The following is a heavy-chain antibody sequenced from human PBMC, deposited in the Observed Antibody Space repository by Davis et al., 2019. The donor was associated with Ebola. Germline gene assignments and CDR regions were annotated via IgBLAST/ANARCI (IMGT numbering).Heavy chain of an antibody. J-gene: IGHJ6*02. Sequence: PGGSLRLSCAASGFTFSSYWMSWVRQAPGQGLAWVANIKQDGSEKYYVDSVKGRFTISRDNAKNSLYLQMNSLRAEETAVYYCARDSSSWFFSMDVWGQGTTVTVSS. CDR3: ARDSSSWFFSMDV. D-gene: IGHD6-13*01. V-gene: IGHV3-7*01. CDR2: IKQDGSEK. CDR1: GFTFSSYW.